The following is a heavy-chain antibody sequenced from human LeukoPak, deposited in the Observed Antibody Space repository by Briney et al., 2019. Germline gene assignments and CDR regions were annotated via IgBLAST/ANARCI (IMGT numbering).Heavy chain of an antibody. CDR3: ARDCYDSSGYYYEIYYYYGMDV. Sequence: PGGSLRLSCAAFGFTFSDYYMSWIRQAPGKGLEWVSYISSSGSTIYYADSVKGRFTISRDNAKNSLYLQMNSLRAEDTAVYYCARDCYDSSGYYYEIYYYYGMDVWGQGTTVTVSS. V-gene: IGHV3-11*01. CDR1: GFTFSDYY. D-gene: IGHD3-22*01. CDR2: ISSSGSTI. J-gene: IGHJ6*02.